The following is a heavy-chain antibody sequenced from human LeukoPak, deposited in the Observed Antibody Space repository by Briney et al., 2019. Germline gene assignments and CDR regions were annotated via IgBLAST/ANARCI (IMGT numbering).Heavy chain of an antibody. CDR3: AHSLYDYVWGSYRPFDY. CDR2: IYWNDAN. J-gene: IGHJ4*02. V-gene: IGHV2-5*01. D-gene: IGHD3-16*02. Sequence: SGPTLVKPTQTLTPTCTFSGFSLTTSGVAVGWIRQPPGEALEWLALIYWNDANRYSPSLKSRLTITKDTSKNQVVLTMTNMDPVDTATYYCAHSLYDYVWGSYRPFDYWGQGTLVTVSS. CDR1: GFSLTTSGVA.